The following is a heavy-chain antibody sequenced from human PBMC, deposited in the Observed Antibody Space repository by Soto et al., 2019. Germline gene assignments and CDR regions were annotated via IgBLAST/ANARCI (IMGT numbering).Heavy chain of an antibody. CDR3: ARTTLRFLEWLFPEPSDY. J-gene: IGHJ4*02. Sequence: GASVKVSCKASGYTFTSYGISWVRQAPGQGLEWMGWISAYNGNTNYAQKLQGRVTMTTDTSTSTAYMELRSLRSDDTAVYYCARTTLRFLEWLFPEPSDYWGQGTLVTVAS. CDR2: ISAYNGNT. CDR1: GYTFTSYG. V-gene: IGHV1-18*01. D-gene: IGHD3-3*01.